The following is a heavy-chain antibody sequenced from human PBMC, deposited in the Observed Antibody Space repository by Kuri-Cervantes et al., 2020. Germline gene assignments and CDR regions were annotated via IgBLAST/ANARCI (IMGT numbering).Heavy chain of an antibody. J-gene: IGHJ5*02. CDR1: GGSISSGGYS. D-gene: IGHD5-24*01. V-gene: IGHV4-30-2*01. Sequence: SETLSLTCAVSGGSISSGGYSWSWIRQPPGKGLEWIGYIYHSGSTYYNPSLKSRVTISVDRSKNQFSLKLSSVTAADTAVYYCATYNEGEIGRGSWGQGTLVTVSS. CDR2: IYHSGST. CDR3: ATYNEGEIGRGS.